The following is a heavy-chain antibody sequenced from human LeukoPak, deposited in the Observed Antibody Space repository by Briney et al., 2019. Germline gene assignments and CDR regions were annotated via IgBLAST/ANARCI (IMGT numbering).Heavy chain of an antibody. CDR2: IYYGGT. D-gene: IGHD6-6*01. Sequence: SGTLCLTCGGSGGSSSSGYYYWSWIRQPPGKGLEYIGYIYYGGTYYNPSLKSRVTISVDTSKNQFSLKLSSVTAADTAVYYCARGTWSSSIDYWGQGTLVTVSS. V-gene: IGHV4-30-4*01. CDR1: GGSSSSGYYY. CDR3: ARGTWSSSIDY. J-gene: IGHJ4*02.